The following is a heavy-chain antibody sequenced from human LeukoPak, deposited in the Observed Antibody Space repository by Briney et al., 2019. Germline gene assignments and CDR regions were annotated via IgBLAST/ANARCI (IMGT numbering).Heavy chain of an antibody. CDR2: INPDRSTT. D-gene: IGHD3-10*01. J-gene: IGHJ4*02. Sequence: GGSLRLSCAASGFTFSSYWMHWVRQAPEKGLVWVSRINPDRSTTTYADSVEGRFTISRDNARNTLYLQMNSLRVEDTAVYYCARVGVGSYHFDDWGQGTMVTVSS. CDR1: GFTFSSYW. CDR3: ARVGVGSYHFDD. V-gene: IGHV3-74*01.